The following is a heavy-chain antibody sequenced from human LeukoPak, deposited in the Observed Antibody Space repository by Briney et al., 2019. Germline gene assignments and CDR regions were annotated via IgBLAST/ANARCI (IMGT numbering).Heavy chain of an antibody. J-gene: IGHJ6*03. V-gene: IGHV1-18*01. CDR1: GYTFTSYG. Sequence: ASVTVSCKASGYTFTSYGISWLRQAPGQGREWMGWISSYNGNTNYAQKLHGRVTMTTDTSTSTAYMELRSLRSDDTAVYYCARGPYCGGDCSNYYYYYMDVWGKGTTVTVSS. CDR2: ISSYNGNT. CDR3: ARGPYCGGDCSNYYYYYMDV. D-gene: IGHD2-21*01.